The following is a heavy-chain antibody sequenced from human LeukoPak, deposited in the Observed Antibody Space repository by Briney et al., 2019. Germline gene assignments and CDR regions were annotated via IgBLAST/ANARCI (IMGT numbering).Heavy chain of an antibody. CDR1: GFTFSSYW. V-gene: IGHV3-7*01. D-gene: IGHD1-26*01. CDR2: IKQDGSEK. CDR3: ARASTVRGSYYDLDY. Sequence: GGSLRPSCAASGFTFSSYWMSWVRQAPGKGLEWVANIKQDGSEKYYVDSVKGRFTISRDNAKNSLYLQMNSLRAEDTAVYYCARASTVRGSYYDLDYWGQGTLVTVSS. J-gene: IGHJ4*02.